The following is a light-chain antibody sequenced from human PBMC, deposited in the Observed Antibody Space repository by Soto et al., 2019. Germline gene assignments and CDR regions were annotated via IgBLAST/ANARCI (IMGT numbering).Light chain of an antibody. CDR1: QSIGFY. CDR3: QHCNVYD. CDR2: DVS. V-gene: IGKV1-5*01. Sequence: DIQMTQSPSTLSASVGDSVTITCRASQSIGFYLAWYQQRPGKAPKLLIYDVSSLHTGVPSRFSGSGSGTDFALTISSLQPDDFATYYCQHCNVYDFGLGTKVKIK. J-gene: IGKJ3*01.